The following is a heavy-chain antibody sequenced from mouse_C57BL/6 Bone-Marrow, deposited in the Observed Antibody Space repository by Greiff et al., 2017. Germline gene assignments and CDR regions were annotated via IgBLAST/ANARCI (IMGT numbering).Heavy chain of an antibody. Sequence: EVKLQQSGAELVRPGASVKLSCTASGFNIKDDYMHWVKQRPEQGLEWIGWIDPENGDTEYASKFQGKATITADTSSNTAYLQLSSLTSEDTAVYYCTTIITTVVAPYYFDYGGQGTTLTVSS. V-gene: IGHV14-4*01. CDR1: GFNIKDDY. CDR2: IDPENGDT. D-gene: IGHD1-1*01. J-gene: IGHJ2*01. CDR3: TTIITTVVAPYYFDY.